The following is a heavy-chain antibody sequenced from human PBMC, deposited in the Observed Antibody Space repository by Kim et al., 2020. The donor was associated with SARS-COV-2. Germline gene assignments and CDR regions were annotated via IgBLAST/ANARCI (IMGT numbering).Heavy chain of an antibody. Sequence: SVKVSCKASGGTFSSYAISWVRQAPGQGLEWMGGIIPIFGTANYAQKFQGRVTITADESTSTAYMELSSLRSEDTAVYYCARGLLADFWSGYYFYGMDVWGQGTTVTVSS. CDR1: GGTFSSYA. CDR2: IIPIFGTA. CDR3: ARGLLADFWSGYYFYGMDV. J-gene: IGHJ6*02. V-gene: IGHV1-69*13. D-gene: IGHD3-3*01.